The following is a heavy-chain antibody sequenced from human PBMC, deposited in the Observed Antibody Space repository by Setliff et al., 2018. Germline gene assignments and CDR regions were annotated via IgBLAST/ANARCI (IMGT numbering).Heavy chain of an antibody. Sequence: GASVKVSCKASGYPFTDYYIHWVRQAPGQRLEWMGWINAGNGNTKYSQKFQGRVTITRDTSASTAYMELSSLRSEDTAVYYCARDTYIGDFWSGYYIQGRFDPWGQGTLVTVSS. D-gene: IGHD3-3*01. CDR2: INAGNGNT. J-gene: IGHJ5*02. V-gene: IGHV1-3*01. CDR1: GYPFTDYY. CDR3: ARDTYIGDFWSGYYIQGRFDP.